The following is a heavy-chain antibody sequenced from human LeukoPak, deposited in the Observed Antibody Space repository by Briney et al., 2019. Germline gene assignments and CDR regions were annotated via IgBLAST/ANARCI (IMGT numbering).Heavy chain of an antibody. CDR2: ISGSGGST. V-gene: IGHV3-23*01. CDR1: GFTFSSQA. J-gene: IGHJ4*02. CDR3: AKLVVVMYDY. D-gene: IGHD3-22*01. Sequence: GGSLRLSCVASGFTFSSQAMSWVRQAPGKGLEWVSAISGSGGSTYYADSVKGRFTISRDNSKNTLYLQMNSLRAEDTAVYYCAKLVVVMYDYWGQGTLVTVSS.